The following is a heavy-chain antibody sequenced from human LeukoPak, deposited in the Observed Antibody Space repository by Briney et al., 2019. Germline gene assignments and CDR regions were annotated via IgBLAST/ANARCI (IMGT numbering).Heavy chain of an antibody. V-gene: IGHV3-48*04. CDR2: ISSSSSTI. Sequence: GGSLRLSCAASGFTFSSYSMNWVRQAPGKGLEWVSYISSSSSTIYYADSVKGRFTISRDNAKNSLYLQMNSLRAEDTAVYYCARRNPNNIAAAGTQPARDDAFDIWGQGTMVTVSS. CDR3: ARRNPNNIAAAGTQPARDDAFDI. D-gene: IGHD6-13*01. CDR1: GFTFSSYS. J-gene: IGHJ3*02.